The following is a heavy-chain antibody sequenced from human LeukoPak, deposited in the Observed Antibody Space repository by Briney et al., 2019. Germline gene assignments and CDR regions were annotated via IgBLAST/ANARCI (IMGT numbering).Heavy chain of an antibody. CDR3: AKDLGYYGSGSHSNWFDP. J-gene: IGHJ5*02. CDR2: IRYDGSNK. CDR1: GFTFSSYG. D-gene: IGHD3-10*01. V-gene: IGHV3-30*02. Sequence: GGSLRLSCAASGFTFSSYGMHWVRQAPGKGLEWVAFIRYDGSNKCYADSVKGRFTISRDNSKNTLYLQMNSLRAEDTAVYYCAKDLGYYGSGSHSNWFDPWGQGTLVTVSS.